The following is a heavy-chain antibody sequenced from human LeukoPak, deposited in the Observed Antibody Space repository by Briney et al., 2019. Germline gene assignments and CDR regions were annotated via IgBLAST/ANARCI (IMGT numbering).Heavy chain of an antibody. D-gene: IGHD3-22*01. CDR1: GGSISTYY. CDR2: MYYSGST. J-gene: IGHJ4*02. CDR3: VVWHYDGYY. Sequence: PSETLSLTCPVSGGSISTYYWSWIRQPPGKGLEWIGYMYYSGSTNYNPSHKSRVTISVDTSKNQISLKLSSVTAADTAVYYCVVWHYDGYYWGQGTLVTVSS. V-gene: IGHV4-59*01.